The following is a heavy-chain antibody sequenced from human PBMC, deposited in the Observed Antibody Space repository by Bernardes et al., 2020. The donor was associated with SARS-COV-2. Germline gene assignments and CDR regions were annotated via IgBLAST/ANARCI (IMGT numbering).Heavy chain of an antibody. CDR1: GYTFIYYC. Sequence: ASVKVSCKASGYTFIYYCINLARPSPLQGLEFMAWIGVYNDVIKFAGKFQGRVTMTTDTSTSTAYLELGSLTYDDTAVYYCERDGNFRDDYWGQGTLVSVSS. CDR3: ERDGNFRDDY. D-gene: IGHD1-26*01. CDR2: IGVYNDVI. V-gene: IGHV1-18*04. J-gene: IGHJ4*02.